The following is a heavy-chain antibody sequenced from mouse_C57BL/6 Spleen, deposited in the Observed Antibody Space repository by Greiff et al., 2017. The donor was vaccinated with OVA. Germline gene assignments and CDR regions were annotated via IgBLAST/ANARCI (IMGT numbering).Heavy chain of an antibody. CDR3: ARYPGGYYAMDY. CDR1: GYSITSDY. Sequence: EVQLQQSGPGLVKPSQSLSLTCSVTGYSITSDYWNWIRQFPGNNLEYMGYISYSGSTYYNPSLKSRISITRDTSKNQDYLQLNSVTTEDTATYYCARYPGGYYAMDYWGQGTSVTVSS. CDR2: ISYSGST. J-gene: IGHJ4*01. V-gene: IGHV3-8*01.